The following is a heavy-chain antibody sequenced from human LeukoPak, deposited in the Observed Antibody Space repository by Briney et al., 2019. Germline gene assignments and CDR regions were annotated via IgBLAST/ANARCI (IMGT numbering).Heavy chain of an antibody. CDR3: ARRSYYYDSSGYYEEGEHNWFDP. D-gene: IGHD3-22*01. V-gene: IGHV4-39*01. CDR2: IYYSGST. Sequence: PSETLSLTCTVSGGSVSSSSYYWGWIRQPPGKGLEWIGSIYYSGSTYYNPSLKSRVTISVDTSKNQFSLKLSSVTAADTAVYYCARRSYYYDSSGYYEEGEHNWFDPWGQGTLVTVSS. J-gene: IGHJ5*02. CDR1: GGSVSSSSYY.